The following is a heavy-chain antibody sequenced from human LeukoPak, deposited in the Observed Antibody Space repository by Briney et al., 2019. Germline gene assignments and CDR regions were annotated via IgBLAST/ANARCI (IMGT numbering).Heavy chain of an antibody. Sequence: SETLSLTCTVSGGSISSYYWSWVRQPAGKGLEWIGRIYTSGSNNYNPSLKSRVTMSVDRSKNQFSLKLSSVTAADTAVYYCASCIVGATPAMFYYWGQGTLVTVSS. CDR1: GGSISSYY. J-gene: IGHJ4*02. CDR2: IYTSGSN. D-gene: IGHD1-26*01. V-gene: IGHV4-4*07. CDR3: ASCIVGATPAMFYY.